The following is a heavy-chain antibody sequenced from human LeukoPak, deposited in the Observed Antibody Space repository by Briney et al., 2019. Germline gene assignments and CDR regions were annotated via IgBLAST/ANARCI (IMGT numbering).Heavy chain of an antibody. V-gene: IGHV3-23*01. CDR3: AKVLWLVRYYFDY. D-gene: IGHD6-19*01. CDR2: ISGGGGST. J-gene: IGHJ4*02. Sequence: GGSLRLSCAASGFTFSSYAMSWVRQAPGKGLEWVSAISGGGGSTYYADSVKGRFTISRDNSKNTLYLQMNSLRAEDTAVYYCAKVLWLVRYYFDYWGQGTLVTVSS. CDR1: GFTFSSYA.